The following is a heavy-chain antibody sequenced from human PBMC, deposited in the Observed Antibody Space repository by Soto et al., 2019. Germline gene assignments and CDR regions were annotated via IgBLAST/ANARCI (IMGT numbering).Heavy chain of an antibody. V-gene: IGHV1-18*04. D-gene: IGHD3-3*01. Sequence: QVQLVQSGAEVKKPGASVTVSCKASGYTFSRHGISWVRQAPGQGLEWMAWSGNTNYAQKFQGRLTLTTNPSTRTAYMELRSLRSDDTAVYYCARGAYDFSSGYYYEYWGPGPLVTVSS. CDR1: GYTFSRHG. CDR3: ARGAYDFSSGYYYEY. CDR2: SGNT. J-gene: IGHJ4*02.